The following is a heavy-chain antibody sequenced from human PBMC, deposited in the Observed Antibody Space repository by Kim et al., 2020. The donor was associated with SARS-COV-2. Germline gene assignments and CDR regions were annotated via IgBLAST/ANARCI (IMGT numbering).Heavy chain of an antibody. CDR1: GVSISSSSYY. D-gene: IGHD6-19*01. J-gene: IGHJ4*02. CDR3: ARRRGGSGWRDY. CDR2: IYYSGST. V-gene: IGHV4-39*01. Sequence: SETLSLTCTVSGVSISSSSYYWGWIRQPPGKGLEWIGNIYYSGSTYYNPSLESRVMISVDTSKNQFSLKLSSVTAADTAVYYCARRRGGSGWRDYWGQGT.